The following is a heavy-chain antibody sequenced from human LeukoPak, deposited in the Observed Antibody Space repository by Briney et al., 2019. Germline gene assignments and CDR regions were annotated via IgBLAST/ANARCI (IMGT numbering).Heavy chain of an antibody. Sequence: ASVKVSCKASGGTFSSYAISWVRQAPGQGLEWMGGIIPIFGAANYAQKFQGRVTITADESTSTAYMELSSLRSEDTAVYYCAREGGSSWPTAFDIWGQGTMVTASS. J-gene: IGHJ3*02. CDR3: AREGGSSWPTAFDI. V-gene: IGHV1-69*13. CDR1: GGTFSSYA. CDR2: IIPIFGAA. D-gene: IGHD6-13*01.